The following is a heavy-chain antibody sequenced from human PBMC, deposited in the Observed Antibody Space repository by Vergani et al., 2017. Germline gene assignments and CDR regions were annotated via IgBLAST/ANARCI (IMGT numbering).Heavy chain of an antibody. CDR2: ISYDGSNK. Sequence: QVQLVESGGGVVQPGRSLRLSCAASGFTFSSYAMHWVRQAPGKGLEWVAVISYDGSNKYYADSVKGRFTISRDNSKNTLYLQMNSLRAEDTAVYYCAREGAYDRPTSGYFDYWGQGTLVTVSS. V-gene: IGHV3-30*14. CDR3: AREGAYDRPTSGYFDY. J-gene: IGHJ4*02. D-gene: IGHD3-22*01. CDR1: GFTFSSYA.